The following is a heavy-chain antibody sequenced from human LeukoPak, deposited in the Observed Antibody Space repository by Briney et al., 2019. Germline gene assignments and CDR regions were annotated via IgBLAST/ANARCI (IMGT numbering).Heavy chain of an antibody. Sequence: SETLSLTCTVSGGSISSGGYYWSWIRQHPGTGLEWIGYIYYSGSTYYNPSLKSRVTISVDTSKNQFSLKLSSVTAADTAVYYCARVGWGYFDYWGQGTLVTVSS. D-gene: IGHD7-27*01. CDR1: GGSISSGGYY. V-gene: IGHV4-31*03. CDR2: IYYSGST. J-gene: IGHJ4*02. CDR3: ARVGWGYFDY.